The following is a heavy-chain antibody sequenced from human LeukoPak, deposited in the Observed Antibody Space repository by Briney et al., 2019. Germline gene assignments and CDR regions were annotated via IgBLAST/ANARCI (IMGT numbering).Heavy chain of an antibody. CDR3: TRDRSRAEDD. D-gene: IGHD1-14*01. Sequence: GGSLRLSCAASGFTFSGHWMSWVRQAPGKGLEWVANINQGGSDKYYVDSVKGRSTISRDNANNLLYLQMNSLRGEDTAVYYCTRDRSRAEDDWGQGTLVTVSS. CDR2: INQGGSDK. J-gene: IGHJ4*02. V-gene: IGHV3-7*01. CDR1: GFTFSGHW.